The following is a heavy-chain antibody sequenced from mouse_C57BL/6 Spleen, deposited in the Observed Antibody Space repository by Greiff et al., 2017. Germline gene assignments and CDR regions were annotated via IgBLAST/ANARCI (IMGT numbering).Heavy chain of an antibody. CDR2: ISRGGSYT. Sequence: EVKVEESGGDLVKPGGSLKLSCAASGFTFSSYGMSWVRQTPDKRLEWVATISRGGSYTYYPESVKGRFTISRDNAKNTLYLQMSSLKSEDTAMYYCARLPYYYGSRDGNYFDYWGQGTTLTVSS. V-gene: IGHV5-6*02. D-gene: IGHD1-1*01. J-gene: IGHJ2*01. CDR1: GFTFSSYG. CDR3: ARLPYYYGSRDGNYFDY.